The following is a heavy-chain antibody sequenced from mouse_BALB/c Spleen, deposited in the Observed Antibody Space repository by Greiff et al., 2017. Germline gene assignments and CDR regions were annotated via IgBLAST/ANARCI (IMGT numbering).Heavy chain of an antibody. CDR2: IDPANGNT. J-gene: IGHJ3*01. CDR3: ARYDDYDGAWFAY. CDR1: GFNIKDTY. V-gene: IGHV14-3*02. D-gene: IGHD2-4*01. Sequence: EVQLQQSGAELVKPGASVKLSCTASGFNIKDTYMHWVKQRPEQGLEWIGRIDPANGNTKYDPKFQGKATITADTSSTTAYLQLSSLTSEDTAVYYCARYDDYDGAWFAYWGQGTLVTVSA.